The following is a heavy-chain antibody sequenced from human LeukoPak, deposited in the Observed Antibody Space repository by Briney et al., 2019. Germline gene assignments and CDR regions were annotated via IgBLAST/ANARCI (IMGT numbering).Heavy chain of an antibody. Sequence: SQTLSLTRPVDGASLGGSYSGWTRQPPGKGLEWIGEINHSGSTNYNPSLKSRVTISVDTSKKQFSLKLSSVTAADMAVYYCARGAQDRSLSSGETIDSHYDLDVWGKGTTVTVSS. CDR2: INHSGST. V-gene: IGHV4-34*01. CDR1: GASLGGSY. CDR3: ARGAQDRSLSSGETIDSHYDLDV. J-gene: IGHJ6*03. D-gene: IGHD3-22*01.